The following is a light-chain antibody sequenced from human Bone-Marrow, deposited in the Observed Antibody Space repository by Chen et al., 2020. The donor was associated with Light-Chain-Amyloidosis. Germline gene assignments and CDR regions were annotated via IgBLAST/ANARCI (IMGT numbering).Light chain of an antibody. CDR2: EDD. J-gene: IGLJ3*02. CDR3: QSXQGSSQGV. Sequence: NXMLXXPHSVSESPGKTVXXXCTXXSGSXPTNYVQWYQHRPGSAPTPGIYEDDQRPSGVPDRFSGSLDRSSNSAXLTXXXLKTEAEAYXYWQSXQGSSQGVFGGGTKLTLL. V-gene: IGLV6-57*02. CDR1: SGSXPTNY.